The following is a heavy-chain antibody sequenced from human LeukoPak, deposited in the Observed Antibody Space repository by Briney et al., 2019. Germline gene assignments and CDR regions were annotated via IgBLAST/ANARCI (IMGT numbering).Heavy chain of an antibody. CDR1: GGSFSGYY. J-gene: IGHJ5*02. CDR3: ARGLLSA. CDR2: INHSGST. Sequence: SETLSLTCAVYGGSFSGYYWSWIRKPPPKGLEWIGEINHSGSTNYNPSLKSRVTISVDTSKNQFSLKLSSVTAADTAVYYCARGLLSAWGQGTLVTVSS. V-gene: IGHV4-34*01.